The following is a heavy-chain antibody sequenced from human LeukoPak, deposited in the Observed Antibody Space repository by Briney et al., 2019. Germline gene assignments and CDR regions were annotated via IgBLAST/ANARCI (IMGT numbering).Heavy chain of an antibody. Sequence: SETLSLTCTVSGYSISSAYYWGWIRQPPGKGLEWIANIYHSGSTYNNPSLKSRVTISIDTSKNQFSLKLSSVTAADTAMYYCARFKTAGTYYMDVWGKGTTVTVSS. CDR3: ARFKTAGTYYMDV. V-gene: IGHV4-38-2*02. D-gene: IGHD6-19*01. CDR1: GYSISSAYY. J-gene: IGHJ6*03. CDR2: IYHSGST.